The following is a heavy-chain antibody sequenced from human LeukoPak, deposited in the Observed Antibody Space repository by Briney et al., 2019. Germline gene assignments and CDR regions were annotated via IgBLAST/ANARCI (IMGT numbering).Heavy chain of an antibody. Sequence: ASVTVSCKASGYTFTSYGISWVRQAPGQGLDWMGWISAYNGNTNYAQKLQGRVTMTTDTSTSTAYMELRSLRSDDTAVYYCARMGGIAAAGTEYFQHWGQGTLVTVSS. CDR1: GYTFTSYG. CDR3: ARMGGIAAAGTEYFQH. J-gene: IGHJ1*01. D-gene: IGHD6-13*01. CDR2: ISAYNGNT. V-gene: IGHV1-18*01.